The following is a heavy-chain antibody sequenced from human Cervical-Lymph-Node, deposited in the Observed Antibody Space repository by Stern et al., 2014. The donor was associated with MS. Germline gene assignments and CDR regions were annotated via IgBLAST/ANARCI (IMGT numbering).Heavy chain of an antibody. V-gene: IGHV4-61*02. CDR2: IYTSGST. J-gene: IGHJ6*02. Sequence: QVQLQESGPGLVKPSQTLSLTCTVSGGSISSGSYYWSWIRQPAGKGLEWIGRIYTSGSTNYNPSLKSRVTISVDTSTNQFSLKLSFVTAADTAVYYCARDDCSSTSCYYYYGMDVWGQGTTVTVSS. CDR1: GGSISSGSYY. CDR3: ARDDCSSTSCYYYYGMDV. D-gene: IGHD2-2*01.